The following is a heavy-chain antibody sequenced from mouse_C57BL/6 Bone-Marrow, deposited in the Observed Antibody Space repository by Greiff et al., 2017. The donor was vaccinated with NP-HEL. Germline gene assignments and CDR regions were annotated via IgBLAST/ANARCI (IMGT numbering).Heavy chain of an antibody. V-gene: IGHV1-54*01. CDR3: ARRAYGSSYDYAMDY. CDR2: INPGSGGT. J-gene: IGHJ4*01. D-gene: IGHD1-1*01. CDR1: GYAFTNYL. Sequence: QVQLQQSGAELVRPGTSVKVSCKASGYAFTNYLIEWVKQRPGQGLEWIGVINPGSGGTNYNEKFKGKATLTADKSSSTAYMQLSSLTSEDSAVYFCARRAYGSSYDYAMDYWGQGTSVTVSS.